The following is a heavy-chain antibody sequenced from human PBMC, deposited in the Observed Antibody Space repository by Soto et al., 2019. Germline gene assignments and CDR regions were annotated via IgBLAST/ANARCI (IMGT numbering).Heavy chain of an antibody. J-gene: IGHJ6*02. CDR1: GGSISSYY. V-gene: IGHV4-59*01. Sequence: SETLSLTCTVSGGSISSYYWSWIRQPPGKGLEWIGYIYYSGSTNYNPSLKSRVTISVDTSKNQFSLKLSSVTAADTAVYYCAREVAAAGSYYYGMDVWGQGTTVT. CDR3: AREVAAAGSYYYGMDV. D-gene: IGHD6-13*01. CDR2: IYYSGST.